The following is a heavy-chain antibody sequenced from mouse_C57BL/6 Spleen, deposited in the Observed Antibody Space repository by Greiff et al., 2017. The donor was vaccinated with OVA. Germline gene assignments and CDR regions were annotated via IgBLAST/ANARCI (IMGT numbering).Heavy chain of an antibody. D-gene: IGHD1-1*01. Sequence: EVQLQQSGTVLARPGASVKMSCKTSGYTFTSYWMHWVKQRPGQGLEWIGAIYPGNSDTSYNQKFKGKAKLTAVTSASTAYMELSSLTNEDSAVYYCTREGIFITTVVATSHYFDYWGQGTTLTVSS. CDR2: IYPGNSDT. CDR3: TREGIFITTVVATSHYFDY. V-gene: IGHV1-5*01. CDR1: GYTFTSYW. J-gene: IGHJ2*01.